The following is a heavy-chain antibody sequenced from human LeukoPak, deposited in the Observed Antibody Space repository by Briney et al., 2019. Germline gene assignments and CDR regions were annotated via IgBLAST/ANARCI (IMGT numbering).Heavy chain of an antibody. Sequence: PGGSLRLSCAASGISFSSNAMHWVRQAPGKGLEWVALISYHGKNIYYADSVKGRFTISRDNSKNTLFLQMNSLRAEDTAVYFCARDKAGGWYATFDYWGQGTLVTVSS. J-gene: IGHJ4*02. D-gene: IGHD6-19*01. CDR1: GISFSSNA. V-gene: IGHV3-30*04. CDR2: ISYHGKNI. CDR3: ARDKAGGWYATFDY.